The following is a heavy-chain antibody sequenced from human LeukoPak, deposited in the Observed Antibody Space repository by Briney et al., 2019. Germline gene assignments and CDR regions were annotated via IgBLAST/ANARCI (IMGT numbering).Heavy chain of an antibody. CDR1: GFTFSSYS. CDR2: ISSSSSYI. V-gene: IGHV3-21*01. J-gene: IGHJ5*02. CDR3: ARGQELLGWFDP. Sequence: GGSLRLSCAASGFTFSSYSMNWVRQAPGKGLEWVSSISSSSSYIYYADSVKGRFTIARDNAKNSLYLQMNSLRAEDTAVYYCARGQELLGWFDPWGQATLVTVSS. D-gene: IGHD1-26*01.